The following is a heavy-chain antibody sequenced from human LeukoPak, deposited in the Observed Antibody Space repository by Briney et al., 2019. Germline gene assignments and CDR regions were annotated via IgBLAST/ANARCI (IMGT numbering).Heavy chain of an antibody. J-gene: IGHJ5*02. Sequence: GASVKVSCTASGYTFTSYGISWVRQAPGQGLEWMGWISAYNGNTNYAQKLQGRVTMTTDTSTSTAYMELRSLRSDDTAVYYCARGSSGGSGSAWFDPWGQGTLVTVSS. CDR1: GYTFTSYG. D-gene: IGHD3-10*01. V-gene: IGHV1-18*01. CDR3: ARGSSGGSGSAWFDP. CDR2: ISAYNGNT.